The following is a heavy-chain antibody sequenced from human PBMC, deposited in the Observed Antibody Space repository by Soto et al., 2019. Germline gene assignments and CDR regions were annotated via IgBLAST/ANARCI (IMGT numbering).Heavy chain of an antibody. D-gene: IGHD5-12*01. J-gene: IGHJ5*02. Sequence: ASVKVSCKASGYTFTGYYMHWVRQAPGQGLEWMGWINAYNGNTNYAQKLQGRVTMTTDTSTSTAYMELRSLRSDDTAVYYCARDRWLPDTNWFDPWGQGTLVTVSS. CDR3: ARDRWLPDTNWFDP. V-gene: IGHV1-18*04. CDR2: INAYNGNT. CDR1: GYTFTGYY.